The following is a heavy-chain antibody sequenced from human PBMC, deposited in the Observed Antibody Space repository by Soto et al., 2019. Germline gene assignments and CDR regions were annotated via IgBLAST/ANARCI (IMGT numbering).Heavy chain of an antibody. Sequence: SETLSLTCTVSGGSINYSYWTWIRQPPGKGLEWIGDISYTGSANYNASLKSRLTISVDTSKNQFSLKLSSVTAADTALYYCARVNYGDYYYGMDVWGQGTTVTVSS. CDR2: ISYTGSA. V-gene: IGHV4-59*01. J-gene: IGHJ6*02. CDR3: ARVNYGDYYYGMDV. CDR1: GGSINYSY. D-gene: IGHD4-17*01.